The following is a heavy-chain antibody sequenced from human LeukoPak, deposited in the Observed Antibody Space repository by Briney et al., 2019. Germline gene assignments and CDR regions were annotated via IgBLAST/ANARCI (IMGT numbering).Heavy chain of an antibody. CDR2: IYSDGST. D-gene: IGHD3-22*01. J-gene: IGHJ4*02. Sequence: SGGSLRLSCAASGFTVSSNYMSWVRQAPGKGLEWVSVIYSDGSTYYADSVKGRFTISRDNSKNTLYLQMNSLRAEDTAVYYCARDPLGYYDSSGYYSGGNFDYWGQGTLVTVSS. CDR1: GFTVSSNY. V-gene: IGHV3-53*01. CDR3: ARDPLGYYDSSGYYSGGNFDY.